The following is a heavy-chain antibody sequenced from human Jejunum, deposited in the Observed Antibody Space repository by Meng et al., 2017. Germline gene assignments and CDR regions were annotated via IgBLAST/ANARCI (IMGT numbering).Heavy chain of an antibody. J-gene: IGHJ5*02. CDR2: INSDGSSA. V-gene: IGHV3-74*01. CDR1: GFTLSSYW. CDR3: TRGTEVLSDKGDL. D-gene: IGHD2-8*02. Sequence: EVQLVESGGGLVQPGGSLRLSCAASGFTLSSYWMQWVRQAPGKGLVWLARINSDGSSARYADSVKGRFTISRDNAKNTLFLQMDSLRAEDTAVYYCTRGTEVLSDKGDLWGQGTLVT.